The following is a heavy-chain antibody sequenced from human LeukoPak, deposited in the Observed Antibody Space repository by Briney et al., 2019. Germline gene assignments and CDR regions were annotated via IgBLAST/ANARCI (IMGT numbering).Heavy chain of an antibody. D-gene: IGHD3-22*01. J-gene: IGHJ4*02. V-gene: IGHV3-23*01. CDR2: ISDSGGTT. CDR3: ARDYSGYDDY. Sequence: GGSLRFSCAASGFSFSNLAMGWVRQAPGKGLEWVSVISDSGGTTYYADSVKGRFTISRDNSRNTLYLQMNSLSGEDTAVYYCARDYSGYDDYWGQGTLVTVSS. CDR1: GFSFSNLA.